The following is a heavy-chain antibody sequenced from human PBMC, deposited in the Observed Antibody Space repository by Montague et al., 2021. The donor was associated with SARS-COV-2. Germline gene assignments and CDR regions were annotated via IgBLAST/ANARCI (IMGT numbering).Heavy chain of an antibody. CDR2: IYHSGSS. V-gene: IGHV4-38-2*02. CDR1: GYSISSGYY. D-gene: IGHD3-16*01. CDR3: WGGVGAPYYCCGMDV. Sequence: SETLSLTCTVSGYSISSGYYCWCILHPPGRGRLWWGSIYHSGSSYYNPPPKSRVITSVDTSKKQFSLKLSSATAADTAVYYSWGGVGAPYYCCGMDVWGQGTTVTVSS. J-gene: IGHJ6*02.